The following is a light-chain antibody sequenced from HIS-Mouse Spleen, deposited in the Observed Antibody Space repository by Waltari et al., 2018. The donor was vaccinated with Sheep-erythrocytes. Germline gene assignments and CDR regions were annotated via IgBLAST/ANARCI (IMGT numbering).Light chain of an antibody. CDR3: SSYAGSNNYV. V-gene: IGLV2-8*01. CDR1: SSDVGGYNY. J-gene: IGLJ1*01. CDR2: EVS. Sequence: QSALTQPPSASGSPGQSVTISCTGTSSDVGGYNYVSCYQQHPGKAPQLMIYEVSKRPSGVPDRFSGSKSGNTASLTVSGLQAEDEADYYCSSYAGSNNYVFGTGTKVTVL.